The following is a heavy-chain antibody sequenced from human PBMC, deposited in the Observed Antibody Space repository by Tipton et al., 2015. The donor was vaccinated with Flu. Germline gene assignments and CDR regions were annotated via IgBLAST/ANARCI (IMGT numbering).Heavy chain of an antibody. CDR1: GYTFTGYY. CDR2: ISAYNGNT. J-gene: IGHJ4*02. Sequence: QVQLVQSGAEVKKPGASVKVSCKASGYTFTGYYMHWVRQAPGQGLEWMGRISAYNGNTNYAQKLQGRVTMTTDTSTSTAYMELRSLRSDDTAVYYCARDHPVGIVGATMDYWGQGTLVTVSS. V-gene: IGHV1-18*04. CDR3: ARDHPVGIVGATMDY. D-gene: IGHD1-26*01.